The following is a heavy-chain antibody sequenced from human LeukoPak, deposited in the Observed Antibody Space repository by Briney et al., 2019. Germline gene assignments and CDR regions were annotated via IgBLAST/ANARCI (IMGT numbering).Heavy chain of an antibody. D-gene: IGHD3-9*01. CDR2: INPNSGGT. J-gene: IGHJ4*02. CDR1: GYTFTGYH. CDR3: ARAEVYDILTGYR. V-gene: IGHV1-2*02. Sequence: ASVKVSCKASGYTFTGYHMHWVRQAPGQGLEWMGWINPNSGGTNYAQKFQGRVTMTRDTSISTAYMELSRLRSDDTAVYYCARAEVYDILTGYRWGQGTLVTVSS.